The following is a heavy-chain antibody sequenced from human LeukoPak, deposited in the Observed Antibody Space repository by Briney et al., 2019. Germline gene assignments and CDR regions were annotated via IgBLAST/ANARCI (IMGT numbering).Heavy chain of an antibody. J-gene: IGHJ6*02. CDR1: GGSFSGYY. CDR2: INHSGST. Sequence: SETLSLTCAVYGGSFSGYYWSWIRQPPGKGLEWIGEINHSGSTNYNPSLKSRVTISVDTSKNQFSLKLSSVTAADTAVYYCARGDPYYYYGMDVWGQGTTVTVSS. V-gene: IGHV4-34*01. CDR3: ARGDPYYYYGMDV.